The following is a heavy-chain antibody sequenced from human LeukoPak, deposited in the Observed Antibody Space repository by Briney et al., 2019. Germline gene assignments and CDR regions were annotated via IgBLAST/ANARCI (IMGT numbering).Heavy chain of an antibody. CDR1: GGSISGYY. D-gene: IGHD6-13*01. J-gene: IGHJ4*02. CDR2: IYTSGST. V-gene: IGHV4-4*07. CDR3: ARDRAPGYSSSWPFDY. Sequence: SETLSLTCTVSGGSISGYYWSWIRQPAGKGLEWIGRIYTSGSTNYNPSLKSRVTMSVDTSKNQFSLKLSSVTAADTAVYYCARDRAPGYSSSWPFDYWGQGTLVTVSS.